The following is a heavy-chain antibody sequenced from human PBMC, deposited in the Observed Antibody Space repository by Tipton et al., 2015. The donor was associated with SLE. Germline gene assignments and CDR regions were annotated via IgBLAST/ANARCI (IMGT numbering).Heavy chain of an antibody. CDR3: ATVGDGWEPYY. D-gene: IGHD1-26*01. Sequence: GSLRLSCAASGFSFSAYSMNWVRQAPGKGLEWVSSISSGSSYIYYADSVRGRFTISRDNARSTLYLQMNNLRTEDTAVYYCATVGDGWEPYYWGQGTLVTVSS. V-gene: IGHV3-21*04. CDR1: GFSFSAYS. CDR2: ISSGSSYI. J-gene: IGHJ4*02.